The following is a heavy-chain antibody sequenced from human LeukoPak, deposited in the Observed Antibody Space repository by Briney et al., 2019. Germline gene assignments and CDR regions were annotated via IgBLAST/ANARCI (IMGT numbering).Heavy chain of an antibody. D-gene: IGHD3-9*01. CDR1: GFTFSSYA. Sequence: GGSLRLSCAASGFTFSSYAMSWVRQAPGKGLEWVSAISGSGGSTYYADSVKGRFTISRDNSKNTLYLQMNSLRAEDTAVYYCAKEGGILTGKTLNYFDYWGQGTLSPSPQ. V-gene: IGHV3-23*01. CDR3: AKEGGILTGKTLNYFDY. CDR2: ISGSGGST. J-gene: IGHJ4*02.